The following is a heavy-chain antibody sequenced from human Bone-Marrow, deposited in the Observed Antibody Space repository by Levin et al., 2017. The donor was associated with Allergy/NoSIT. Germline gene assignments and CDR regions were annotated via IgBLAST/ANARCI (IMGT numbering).Heavy chain of an antibody. CDR1: GFTFSYYA. D-gene: IGHD2-8*02. CDR2: ISSSGSDM. Sequence: GESLKISCAASGFTFSYYAMSWVRQAPGKGLEWVSSISSSGSDMYYVDSVRGRFTISRDNAKNSLTLQMNSLRAEDTAVYYCARGIIGDVRVAHKEAFDIWGQGTMVSVSS. J-gene: IGHJ3*02. V-gene: IGHV3-21*01. CDR3: ARGIIGDVRVAHKEAFDI.